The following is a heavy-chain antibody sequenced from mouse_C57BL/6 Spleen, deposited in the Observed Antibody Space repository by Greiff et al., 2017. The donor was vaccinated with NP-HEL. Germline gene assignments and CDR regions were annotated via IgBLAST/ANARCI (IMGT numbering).Heavy chain of an antibody. D-gene: IGHD1-1*01. CDR3: TSYYYVRDY. CDR2: IRLKSDNYAT. J-gene: IGHJ2*01. Sequence: EVKVVESGGGLVQPGGSMKLSCVASGFTFSNYWMNWVRQSPEKGLEWVAQIRLKSDNYATHYAESVKGRFTISRDDSKSSVYLQMNNLRAEDTGIYYCTSYYYVRDYWGQGTTLTVSS. V-gene: IGHV6-3*01. CDR1: GFTFSNYW.